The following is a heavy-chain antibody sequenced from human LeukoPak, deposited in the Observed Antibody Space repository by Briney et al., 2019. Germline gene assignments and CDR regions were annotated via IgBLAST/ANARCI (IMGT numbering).Heavy chain of an antibody. CDR3: ARDCSGTSCYLNY. J-gene: IGHJ4*02. CDR1: GYIFTNYG. CDR2: ISAYNGNT. D-gene: IGHD2-2*01. V-gene: IGHV1-18*01. Sequence: GASVKVSCKASGYIFTNYGISWVRQAPGQGLEWMGWISAYNGNTNYAQKFQGRVTMTTDTSTSTAYMELRSLRSDDTAAYYCARDCSGTSCYLNYWGQGTLVTVSS.